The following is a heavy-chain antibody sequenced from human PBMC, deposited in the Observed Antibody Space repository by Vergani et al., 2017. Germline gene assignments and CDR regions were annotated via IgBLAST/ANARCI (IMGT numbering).Heavy chain of an antibody. Sequence: QVHLVESGGGVVQPGRSLTLSCVASGCSCRGQGRNWVRQAPGKGLEWVAMISYDGDRRDYGDFAKGRFTISRDSSKTVYLQMNSLRVEDTAMYFCAKDLSYSTALPHFDSRGQGTLVTVSS. CDR1: GCSCRGQG. D-gene: IGHD4-11*01. J-gene: IGHJ4*02. V-gene: IGHV3-30*18. CDR2: ISYDGDRR. CDR3: AKDLSYSTALPHFDS.